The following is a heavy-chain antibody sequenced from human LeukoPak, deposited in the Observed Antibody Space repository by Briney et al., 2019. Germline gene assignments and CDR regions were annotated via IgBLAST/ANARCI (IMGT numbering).Heavy chain of an antibody. CDR1: GGSISSYY. CDR3: ARWQNGLAFDI. V-gene: IGHV4-59*01. D-gene: IGHD5-12*01. Sequence: PSETLSLTCTVSGGSISSYYWSWIRQPPGKGLDWIGYIYYSGSTNYNPSLKSRVTISVDTSKNQFSLKLSSVTAADTAVYYCARWQNGLAFDIWGQGTMVTVSS. CDR2: IYYSGST. J-gene: IGHJ3*02.